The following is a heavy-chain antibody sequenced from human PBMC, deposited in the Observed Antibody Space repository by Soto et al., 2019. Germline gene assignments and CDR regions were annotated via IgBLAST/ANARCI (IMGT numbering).Heavy chain of an antibody. Sequence: SETLSLTCTVSGGSISSSSYYWGWIRQPPGKGLEWIGSIYYSGSTNYNPSLKSRVTISVDTSKNQFSLKLSSVTAADTAVYYCARSGIAARRVSWFDPWGQGTLVTVSS. CDR2: IYYSGST. V-gene: IGHV4-39*07. D-gene: IGHD6-6*01. CDR3: ARSGIAARRVSWFDP. J-gene: IGHJ5*02. CDR1: GGSISSSSYY.